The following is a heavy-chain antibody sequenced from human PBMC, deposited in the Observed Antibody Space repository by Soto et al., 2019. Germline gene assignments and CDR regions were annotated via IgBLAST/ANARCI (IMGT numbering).Heavy chain of an antibody. CDR1: GFSLSTSGVG. D-gene: IGHD2-15*01. Sequence: QITLKESGPTLVKPTQTLTLTCTFSGFSLSTSGVGVGWIRQPPGKALEWLTFIYWDDDKRNSPFLKSRLTNPKDTPKNQVVLTMTHMDPVDTATYYCAHLVVAWITYYLDPLGQGTLVTVSS. CDR3: AHLVVAWITYYLDP. V-gene: IGHV2-5*02. CDR2: IYWDDDK. J-gene: IGHJ5*02.